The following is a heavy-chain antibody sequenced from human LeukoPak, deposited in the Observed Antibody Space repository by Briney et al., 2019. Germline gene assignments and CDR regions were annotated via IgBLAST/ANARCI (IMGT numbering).Heavy chain of an antibody. D-gene: IGHD5-18*01. Sequence: PGVSVRLSCAASGFTFSSYAMSWVRQAPGKGLEWVSGISGSVGNTYYADSVKGRFTISRDNSKNTLYLQMNSLRAEDTAVYYCAKDPGNKAMHFDYWGRGTLVSVS. CDR3: AKDPGNKAMHFDY. J-gene: IGHJ4*02. V-gene: IGHV3-23*01. CDR1: GFTFSSYA. CDR2: ISGSVGNT.